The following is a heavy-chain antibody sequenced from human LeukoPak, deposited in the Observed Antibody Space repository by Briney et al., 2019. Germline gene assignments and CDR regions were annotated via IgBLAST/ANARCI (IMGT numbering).Heavy chain of an antibody. J-gene: IGHJ4*02. CDR1: GGSFSSSNW. CDR2: IYHSGST. Sequence: SGTLSLTCAVSGGSFSSSNWWSWVRQSPGMGLEWIGDIYHSGSTNYNPSLKSRVSISLDMSKSQFSLQLTSVTAADAAIYYCARGKSTWPYYFDYWGQGTLVTVSS. CDR3: ARGKSTWPYYFDY. V-gene: IGHV4-4*02.